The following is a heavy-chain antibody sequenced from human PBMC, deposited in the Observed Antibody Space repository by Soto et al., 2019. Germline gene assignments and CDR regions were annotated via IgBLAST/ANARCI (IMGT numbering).Heavy chain of an antibody. J-gene: IGHJ4*02. D-gene: IGHD3-10*01. Sequence: EVQLLESGGGLVQGGVSLRLSCPASGFTFSNYPMSWVRQVPGKGLEWVSSISASGGSTYYADSVRGRFTISRDNSKNTLYLQMNILRAEDTAVYYCAKNNLFGSGTNDYWGQGTLVTVSS. CDR3: AKNNLFGSGTNDY. V-gene: IGHV3-23*01. CDR2: ISASGGST. CDR1: GFTFSNYP.